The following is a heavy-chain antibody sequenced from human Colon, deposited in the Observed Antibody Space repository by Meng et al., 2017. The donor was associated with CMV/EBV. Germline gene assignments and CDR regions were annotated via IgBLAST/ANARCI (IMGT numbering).Heavy chain of an antibody. CDR3: ARDKRESMVRYYYYYGMDV. Sequence: ASVPVSCKASVYTFTRYYIHWVRQAPGQGLEWMGWINPNSGVKNYAHNFHGRVTMTRDASISTAYMELSRLSSDDTAVYYCARDKRESMVRYYYYYGMDVWGQGTTVTVSS. V-gene: IGHV1-2*02. CDR1: VYTFTRYY. J-gene: IGHJ6*02. D-gene: IGHD3-10*01. CDR2: INPNSGVK.